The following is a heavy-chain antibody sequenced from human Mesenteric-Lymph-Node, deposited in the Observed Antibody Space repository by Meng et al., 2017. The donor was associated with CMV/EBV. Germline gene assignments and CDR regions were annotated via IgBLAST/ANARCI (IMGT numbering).Heavy chain of an antibody. J-gene: IGHJ3*02. V-gene: IGHV4-30-4*08. CDR1: GGSIRSDDHY. CDR2: IFYSGST. Sequence: SGGSIRSDDHYWSWIRQPPGEGLEWIGYIFYSGSTYYNASLESRVAISIDMSKNQFSLKLSSVTAADTAVYYCARYMVRGVINAFDIWGQGTMVTVSS. D-gene: IGHD3-10*01. CDR3: ARYMVRGVINAFDI.